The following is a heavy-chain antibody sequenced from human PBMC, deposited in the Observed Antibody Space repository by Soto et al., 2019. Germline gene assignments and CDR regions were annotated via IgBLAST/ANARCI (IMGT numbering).Heavy chain of an antibody. D-gene: IGHD1-1*01. CDR3: ARSHWQPDYLEGFYF. J-gene: IGHJ4*02. CDR2: ISGYNGDT. V-gene: IGHV1-18*04. CDR1: GYTFASHG. Sequence: ASVKVSCKTSGYTFASHGISWVRWVPGRGLEWLGWISGYNGDTKYAQKVQGRVSMTTDTSTATGYMELRSLRSDDTGVYFCARSHWQPDYLEGFYFWGQGTLVTVSS.